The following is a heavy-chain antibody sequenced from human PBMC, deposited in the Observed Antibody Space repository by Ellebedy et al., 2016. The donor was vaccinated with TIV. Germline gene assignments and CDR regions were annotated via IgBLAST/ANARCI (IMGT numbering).Heavy chain of an antibody. J-gene: IGHJ6*02. CDR2: IYSGGNT. V-gene: IGHV3-66*01. CDR1: GFTVSSNY. Sequence: GESLKISCAASGFTVSSNYMSWVRQAPGKGLEWVSVIYSGGNTYYADSVKGRFTISRDNSKNTLYLQMNNLRAEDTAVYYCARDKNGMDVWGQGTTVTVSS. CDR3: ARDKNGMDV.